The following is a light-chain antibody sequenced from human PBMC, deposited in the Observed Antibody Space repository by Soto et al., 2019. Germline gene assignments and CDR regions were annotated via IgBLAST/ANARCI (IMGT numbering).Light chain of an antibody. V-gene: IGKV3-15*01. CDR2: GAS. CDR3: QQYNNWPRT. Sequence: DIVLTQSPATLSVSPGERATLSCRASQSVSSNLAWYQQRLGQTPRLLISGASTRATGIPARFSGSVSGTEFILTISSLQSEDFAIYYCQQYNNWPRTFGQGTKVDI. J-gene: IGKJ1*01. CDR1: QSVSSN.